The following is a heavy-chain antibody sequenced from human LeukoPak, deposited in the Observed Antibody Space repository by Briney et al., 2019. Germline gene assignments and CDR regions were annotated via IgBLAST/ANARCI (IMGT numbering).Heavy chain of an antibody. CDR2: IGAYNGNT. D-gene: IGHD6-13*01. V-gene: IGHV1-18*01. J-gene: IGHJ4*02. CDR3: ARVNPNSSSWYYSY. CDR1: GYTFTSYG. Sequence: ASVKVSCKASGYTFTSYGISWVRQAPGQGLEWMGWIGAYNGNTNYAQKLQGRVTMTTDTSTSTAYMELRSLRSDDTAVYYCARVNPNSSSWYYSYWGQGTLVTVSS.